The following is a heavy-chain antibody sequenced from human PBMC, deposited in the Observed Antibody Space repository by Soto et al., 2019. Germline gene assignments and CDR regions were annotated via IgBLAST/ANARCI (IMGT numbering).Heavy chain of an antibody. Sequence: QVQLVQSGAEVKKPGASVKVSCKASGYTFTSYGISWVRQAPGQGLEWMGWISAYNGNTNYAQKLQGRVTMTTDTSTSTAYMELRSLRSDATAVYYCARDSRAYYDFWSGYYNDWFDPWGQGTLVTVSS. J-gene: IGHJ5*02. CDR3: ARDSRAYYDFWSGYYNDWFDP. CDR1: GYTFTSYG. D-gene: IGHD3-3*01. V-gene: IGHV1-18*01. CDR2: ISAYNGNT.